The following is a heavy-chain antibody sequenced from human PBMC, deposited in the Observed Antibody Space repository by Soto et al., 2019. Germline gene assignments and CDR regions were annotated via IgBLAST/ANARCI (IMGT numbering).Heavy chain of an antibody. V-gene: IGHV1-69*08. D-gene: IGHD5-18*01. Sequence: QVQLVQSGAEVKKPGSSVKVSCKASGGTFSSYTISWVRQAPGQGLEWMGRIIPILGIANYAQKFQGRVTITANKSTSTAYMELSSLRSEDTAVYYCARESYGYSGDYWGQGTLVTVSS. CDR1: GGTFSSYT. CDR3: ARESYGYSGDY. CDR2: IIPILGIA. J-gene: IGHJ4*02.